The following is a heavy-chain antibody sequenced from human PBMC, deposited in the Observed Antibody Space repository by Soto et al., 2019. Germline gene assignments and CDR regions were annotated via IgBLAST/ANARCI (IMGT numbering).Heavy chain of an antibody. D-gene: IGHD6-13*01. CDR3: ASGYTNWFGP. V-gene: IGHV4-59*01. Sequence: QVQLQESGPGLVKPSETLSLTCTVSGGSIGSYYWSWIRQPPGKGLEWIGYIYYSGSTNYNPSLKSRVTISVDTSKNQLSLKLTSVTAADTAVYYCASGYTNWFGPWGQGTLVTVSS. CDR2: IYYSGST. J-gene: IGHJ5*02. CDR1: GGSIGSYY.